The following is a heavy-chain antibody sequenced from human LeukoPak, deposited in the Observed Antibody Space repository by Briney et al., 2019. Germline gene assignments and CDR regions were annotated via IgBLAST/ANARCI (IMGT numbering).Heavy chain of an antibody. D-gene: IGHD3-22*01. CDR3: ARDGPLRYDSSGPFDP. CDR1: GGTFSSYA. J-gene: IGHJ5*02. Sequence: SVKVSCKASGGTFSSYAISWVRQAPGQGLEWMGRIIPILGIANYAQKFQGRVTITADKSTSTAYMELSSLRSEDTAVYYCARDGPLRYDSSGPFDPWGQGTLVTVSS. CDR2: IIPILGIA. V-gene: IGHV1-69*04.